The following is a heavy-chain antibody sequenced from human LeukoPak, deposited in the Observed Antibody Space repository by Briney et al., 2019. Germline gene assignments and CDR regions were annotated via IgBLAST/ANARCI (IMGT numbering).Heavy chain of an antibody. CDR3: ARDRQRDTTDP. D-gene: IGHD1-26*01. CDR1: GFTFSSDW. Sequence: GGPLRLSCAASGFTFSSDWMHWVRQVPGKGLVCVSRISSDGSTTGYADAVKGRFTISRDNAKNTLYLQMNSLRVEDTAVYYCARDRQRDTTDPWGQGTLVTVSS. V-gene: IGHV3-74*01. J-gene: IGHJ5*02. CDR2: ISSDGSTT.